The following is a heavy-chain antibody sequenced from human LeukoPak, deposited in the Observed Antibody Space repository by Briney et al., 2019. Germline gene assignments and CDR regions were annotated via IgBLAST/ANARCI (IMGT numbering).Heavy chain of an antibody. Sequence: QPGGSLRLSCAASGFTVISNYMSWVRQAPGKGLEWVSVIYGGGSTYYADSVKGRFTISRDNSKNTLYLQMNSLRAEDTAVYYCATEALRPYPAFDSWGHGTLVTVSS. CDR3: ATEALRPYPAFDS. CDR2: IYGGGST. V-gene: IGHV3-66*01. J-gene: IGHJ4*01. CDR1: GFTVISNY. D-gene: IGHD3-16*01.